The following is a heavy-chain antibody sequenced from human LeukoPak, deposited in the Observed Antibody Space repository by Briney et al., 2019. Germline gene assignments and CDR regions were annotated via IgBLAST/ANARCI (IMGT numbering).Heavy chain of an antibody. Sequence: SETLSLTCTVSGGSISSSSYYWGWIRQPPGKGLEWIGSIYYSGSTYYNPSLKSRVTISVDTSKTYISLKLSSVTAADTAVYYCARDQTTVTKGLDIWGQGSKVTVSS. J-gene: IGHJ3*02. CDR2: IYYSGST. V-gene: IGHV4-39*07. D-gene: IGHD4-17*01. CDR3: ARDQTTVTKGLDI. CDR1: GGSISSSSYY.